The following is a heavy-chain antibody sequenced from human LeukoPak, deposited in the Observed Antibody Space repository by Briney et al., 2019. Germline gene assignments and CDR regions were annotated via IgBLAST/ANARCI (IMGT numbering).Heavy chain of an antibody. D-gene: IGHD3-22*01. CDR3: ARGGYYDSSGYSHFDY. J-gene: IGHJ4*02. V-gene: IGHV4-34*01. CDR2: INHSGST. CDR1: GGSFSGYY. Sequence: PSETLSLTCAVYGGSFSGYYWSWIRQPPGKGLEWIGEINHSGSTNYNPSLKSRVTISVDTSKNQFSLKLSSVTAADTAVYYCARGGYYDSSGYSHFDYWGQGTLVTVSS.